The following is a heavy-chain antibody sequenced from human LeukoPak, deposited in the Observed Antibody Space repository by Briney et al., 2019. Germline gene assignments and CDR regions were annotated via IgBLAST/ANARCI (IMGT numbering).Heavy chain of an antibody. CDR1: GGSFSGYY. Sequence: SETLSLTCAVYGGSFSGYYWSWIRQPPGKGLEWIGEINHSGSTNYNPSLKSRVTISVDTSKNQFSLKLSSVTAADTAVYYCARGKGNSSSWYRFDYWGQGTLVTVSS. D-gene: IGHD6-13*01. V-gene: IGHV4-34*01. J-gene: IGHJ4*02. CDR3: ARGKGNSSSWYRFDY. CDR2: INHSGST.